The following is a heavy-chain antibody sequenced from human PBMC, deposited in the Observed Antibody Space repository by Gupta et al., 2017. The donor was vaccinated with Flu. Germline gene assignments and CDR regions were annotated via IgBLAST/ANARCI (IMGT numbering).Heavy chain of an antibody. V-gene: IGHV3-23*01. CDR1: GFTFSDYA. CDR3: AKGYSSRFYGIFDF. J-gene: IGHJ4*02. D-gene: IGHD6-13*01. CDR2: ISGSTFSS. Sequence: EVQVLESGGGLLQPGGSLRLSCAASGFTFSDYAMSWVRQAPGEGLQWVSAISGSTFSSYYSDSVKGRFTISRDNSKSTLFLQMNSLRAEDTAIYYCAKGYSSRFYGIFDFWGQGTLVTVSS.